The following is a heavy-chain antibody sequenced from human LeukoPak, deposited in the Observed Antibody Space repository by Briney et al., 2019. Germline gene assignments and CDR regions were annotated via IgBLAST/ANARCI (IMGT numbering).Heavy chain of an antibody. D-gene: IGHD5-24*01. CDR3: AREFRNGWYYYYGMDV. CDR1: GLTLSSQW. Sequence: GGSRRLSCAPSGLTLSSQWTSWVRHPPGKWLEWVANIKQDGSEEYYVDSVKGRFTISRDNAKNSLYLQMNSLRAEDTAVYYCAREFRNGWYYYYGMDVWGQGTTVTVSS. J-gene: IGHJ6*02. CDR2: IKQDGSEE. V-gene: IGHV3-7*01.